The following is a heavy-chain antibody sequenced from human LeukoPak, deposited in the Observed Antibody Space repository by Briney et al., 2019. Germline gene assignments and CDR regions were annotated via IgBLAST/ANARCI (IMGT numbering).Heavy chain of an antibody. CDR1: GFTFSSYA. Sequence: GGSLRLSCAASGFTFSSYAMHWVRQAPGKGLEWVAVISYDGSNKYYADSVKGRFTISRDNSKNTLYLQMNSLRAEDTAVYYCARDPADGYCDYWGQGTLVTVSS. V-gene: IGHV3-30-3*01. CDR3: ARDPADGYCDY. CDR2: ISYDGSNK. J-gene: IGHJ4*02. D-gene: IGHD6-19*01.